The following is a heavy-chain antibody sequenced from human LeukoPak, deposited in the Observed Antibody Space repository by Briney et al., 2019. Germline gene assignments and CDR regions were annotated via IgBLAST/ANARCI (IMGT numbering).Heavy chain of an antibody. CDR3: ARDRMGYGYFDY. D-gene: IGHD5-12*01. CDR1: GGSFSGYY. CDR2: INHSGST. Sequence: PSETLSLTCAVYGGSFSGYYWSWIRQPPGKGLEWIGEINHSGSTNYNPSLKSRVTISVDTSKNQFSLKLNSVTAADTAVYYCARDRMGYGYFDYWGQGTLVTVSS. V-gene: IGHV4-34*01. J-gene: IGHJ4*02.